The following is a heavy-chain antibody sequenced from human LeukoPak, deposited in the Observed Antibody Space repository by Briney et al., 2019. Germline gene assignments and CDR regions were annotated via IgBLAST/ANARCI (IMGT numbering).Heavy chain of an antibody. D-gene: IGHD6-13*01. J-gene: IGHJ5*02. CDR2: ISAYNGNT. CDR1: GYTFTSYG. Sequence: GASVKVSCKASGYTFTSYGISWVRQAPGQGLEWMGWISAYNGNTNYAQKLQGRVTMTTDTSTSTAYMELRSLRSDDTAVYYCARDTNQGAYSSSWSPYSLVSVPDNWFDPWGQGTLVTVSS. CDR3: ARDTNQGAYSSSWSPYSLVSVPDNWFDP. V-gene: IGHV1-18*01.